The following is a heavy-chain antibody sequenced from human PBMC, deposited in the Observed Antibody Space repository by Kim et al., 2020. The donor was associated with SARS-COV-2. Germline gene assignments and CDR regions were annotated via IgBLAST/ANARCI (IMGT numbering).Heavy chain of an antibody. CDR1: GGSISSSSYY. Sequence: SETLSLTCTVSGGSISSSSYYWGWIRQPPGKGLEWIGSIYYSGSTYYNPSLKSRVTISVDTSKNQFSLKLSSVTAADTAVYYCARAAYCSSTSCYNGLNWFDPWGQGTLVTVSS. V-gene: IGHV4-39*01. D-gene: IGHD2-2*02. CDR2: IYYSGST. CDR3: ARAAYCSSTSCYNGLNWFDP. J-gene: IGHJ5*02.